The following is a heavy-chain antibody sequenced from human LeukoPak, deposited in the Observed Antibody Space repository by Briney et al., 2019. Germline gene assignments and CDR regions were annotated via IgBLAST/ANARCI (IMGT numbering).Heavy chain of an antibody. CDR3: VREAGYCASVCLKSNWFDP. V-gene: IGHV3-23*01. D-gene: IGHD2-21*02. CDR2: ISNGNT. J-gene: IGHJ5*02. CDR1: GFPFSNHA. Sequence: PGGSLRLSCAASGFPFSNHAMSWVRQPPGKGLEWVSAISNGNTYYSYAVRGRFTISRDDSTNMVYLQKNSLRDEDTALYYCVREAGYCASVCLKSNWFDPWGQGTLVTVSS.